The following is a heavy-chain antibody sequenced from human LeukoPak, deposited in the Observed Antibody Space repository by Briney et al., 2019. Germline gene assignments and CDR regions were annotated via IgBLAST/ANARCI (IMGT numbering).Heavy chain of an antibody. CDR2: ICYSGST. J-gene: IGHJ4*02. Sequence: SETLSLTCTVSGGSISNYYWSWIRQPPGKGLEWIGYICYSGSTNYNPFLKSRVIISVDRSKNQFSLKLSSVTAADTAVYYCARSGDDFWSGYYGGLDYWGQGTLVTVSS. V-gene: IGHV4-59*12. D-gene: IGHD3-3*01. CDR3: ARSGDDFWSGYYGGLDY. CDR1: GGSISNYY.